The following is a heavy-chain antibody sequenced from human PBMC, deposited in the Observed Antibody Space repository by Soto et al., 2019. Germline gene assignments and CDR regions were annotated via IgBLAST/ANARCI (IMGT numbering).Heavy chain of an antibody. Sequence: QVQVVQSVAEVKKPGSSVKVSCKVSGGIFTNNAISWVRQAPGQGLEWLGGVIPLFDTAYYAQIFRCRLMISADGAPTTAYMELRFLTSADTAVYFCATGGPNDGYNFYHGMDVWGQGTTVTVS. CDR2: VIPLFDTA. D-gene: IGHD3-22*01. CDR1: GGIFTNNA. V-gene: IGHV1-69*01. CDR3: ATGGPNDGYNFYHGMDV. J-gene: IGHJ6*02.